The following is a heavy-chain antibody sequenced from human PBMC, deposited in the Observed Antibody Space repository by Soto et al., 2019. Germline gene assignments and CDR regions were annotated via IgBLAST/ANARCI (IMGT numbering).Heavy chain of an antibody. Sequence: GVSVKVSCKASGYTFTSYYIHWVRPAPAQELEGMGIINPSGGSTTYAQKFQGRVTMTRDTSTSTVYMELSSLRSEDTAVYYCARVSSSIAGTGAAHSDPSGQGTQVTVSS. J-gene: IGHJ5*02. CDR1: GYTFTSYY. CDR3: ARVSSSIAGTGAAHSDP. V-gene: IGHV1-46*01. D-gene: IGHD6-13*01. CDR2: INPSGGST.